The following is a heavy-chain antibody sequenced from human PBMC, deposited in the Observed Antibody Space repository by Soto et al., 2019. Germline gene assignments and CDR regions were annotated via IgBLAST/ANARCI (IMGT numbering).Heavy chain of an antibody. V-gene: IGHV1-2*04. CDR2: INPNSGGT. Sequence: ASVKVSCKASGYTFTVYYMHWVRQAPGQGLEWMGWINPNSGGTNYAQKFQGWVTMTRDTSISTAYMELSRLRSDDTAVYYCARGSYDFWSGPYHDAFDIWGQGTMVTVSS. D-gene: IGHD3-3*01. CDR1: GYTFTVYY. CDR3: ARGSYDFWSGPYHDAFDI. J-gene: IGHJ3*02.